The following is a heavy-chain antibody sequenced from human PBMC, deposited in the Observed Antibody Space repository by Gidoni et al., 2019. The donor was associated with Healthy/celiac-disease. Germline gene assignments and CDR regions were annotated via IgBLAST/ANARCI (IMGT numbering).Heavy chain of an antibody. Sequence: QVQLQESGPGLVKPSETLSLTCAVSGYSISSGYYWGWIRQPPGKGLEWIGSIYHSGSTYYNPSLKSRVTISVDTSKNQFSLKLSSVTAADTAVYYCARGTYGDYYYYGMDVWGQGTTVTVSS. CDR2: IYHSGST. D-gene: IGHD4-17*01. V-gene: IGHV4-38-2*01. J-gene: IGHJ6*02. CDR3: ARGTYGDYYYYGMDV. CDR1: GYSISSGYY.